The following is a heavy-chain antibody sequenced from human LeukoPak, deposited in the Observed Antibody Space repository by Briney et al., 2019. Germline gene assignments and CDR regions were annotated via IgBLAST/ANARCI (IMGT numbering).Heavy chain of an antibody. V-gene: IGHV3-23*01. D-gene: IGHD6-13*01. CDR1: GFTFSSYA. Sequence: GGSLRLPCVASGFTFSSYAMSWVRQAPGKGLEWVSAISAGGGSTYYADSVKGRFTISRDNSRNTLYLQMNSLRAEDTAVYYCAKDTRSRPYSTPYYFDYWGQGTLVTVSS. J-gene: IGHJ4*02. CDR2: ISAGGGST. CDR3: AKDTRSRPYSTPYYFDY.